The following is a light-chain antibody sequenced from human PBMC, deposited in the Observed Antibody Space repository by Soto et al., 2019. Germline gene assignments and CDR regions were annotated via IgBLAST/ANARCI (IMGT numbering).Light chain of an antibody. CDR1: SSDVGSFNY. CDR3: CSYAGSPYV. J-gene: IGLJ1*01. Sequence: QSVLTQPRSVSGSPGQSVAISCTGTSSDVGSFNYVSWYQQHPDKAPKLMIYDVTKRPSGVPDRFSGSKSGNTASLTISGLQAEDEADYYCCSYAGSPYVFVTGTKVTVL. V-gene: IGLV2-11*01. CDR2: DVT.